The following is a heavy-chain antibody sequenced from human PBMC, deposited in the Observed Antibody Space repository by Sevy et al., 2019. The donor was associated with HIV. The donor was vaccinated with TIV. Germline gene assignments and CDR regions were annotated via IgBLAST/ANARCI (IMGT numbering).Heavy chain of an antibody. CDR1: GGSISSGNYY. Sequence: SETLSLTCTVSGGSISSGNYYWHWIRQPPGKGLEWIGYISYTGNTYYNPSLKSPVTISVDTSNNQFSLRLTSVTAADTAVYYGARDATEDTSASVWFDPWGQGTLVTVSS. D-gene: IGHD6-6*01. CDR3: ARDATEDTSASVWFDP. J-gene: IGHJ5*02. V-gene: IGHV4-30-4*01. CDR2: ISYTGNT.